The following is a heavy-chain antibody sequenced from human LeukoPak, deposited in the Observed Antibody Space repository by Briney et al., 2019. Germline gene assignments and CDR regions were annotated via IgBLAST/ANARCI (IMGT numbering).Heavy chain of an antibody. D-gene: IGHD2-15*01. CDR2: ISGSGGST. J-gene: IGHJ4*02. CDR1: GFTFNNYA. CDR3: AMAPPPYCSVGTCYFDY. V-gene: IGHV3-23*01. Sequence: PGGSLRLSCAASGFTFNNYAMSWVRQAPGKWLEWVSGISGSGGSTYYADSVKGRFTISRDNSKNTLYLQMNSLRAEDTPLYYCAMAPPPYCSVGTCYFDYWGEGTLVTVSS.